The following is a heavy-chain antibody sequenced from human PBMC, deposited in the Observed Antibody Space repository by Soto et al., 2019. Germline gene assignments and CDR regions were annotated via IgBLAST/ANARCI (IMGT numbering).Heavy chain of an antibody. CDR3: ARTIVVVVPDNFDH. D-gene: IGHD3-22*01. CDR1: GFTIGDYW. V-gene: IGHV3-7*01. J-gene: IGHJ4*02. CDR2: IKQDGSEK. Sequence: GGSLRLSCAASGFTIGDYWMSWVRQAPGKGLEWVANIKQDGSEKYYVDSVKGRFTISRDSAKNSLYLQMNSLRGDDTAVYYCARTIVVVVPDNFDHWGQGTLVTVSS.